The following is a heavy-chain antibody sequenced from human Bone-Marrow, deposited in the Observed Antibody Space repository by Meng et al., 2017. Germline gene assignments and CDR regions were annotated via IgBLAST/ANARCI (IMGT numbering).Heavy chain of an antibody. Sequence: GGSLRLSCAASGFTFSSYGMHWVRQAPGKGLEWVAVIWYDGSNKYYADSVKGRFTISRDNSKNTLYLQMNSLRAEDTAVYYCASADGYDSSGYYYRWGAFDIWGQGTMVTVSS. CDR1: GFTFSSYG. D-gene: IGHD3-22*01. J-gene: IGHJ3*02. V-gene: IGHV3-33*01. CDR3: ASADGYDSSGYYYRWGAFDI. CDR2: IWYDGSNK.